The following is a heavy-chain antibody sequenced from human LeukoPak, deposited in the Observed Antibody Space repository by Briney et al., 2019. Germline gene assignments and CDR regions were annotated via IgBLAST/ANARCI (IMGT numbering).Heavy chain of an antibody. CDR2: IYYSGST. CDR3: ARVHYYYDSSGYLWEYIQL. J-gene: IGHJ1*01. D-gene: IGHD3-22*01. V-gene: IGHV4-59*01. CDR1: GGSISSYY. Sequence: SETLSLTCTVSGGSISSYYWSWIRQPPGKGLEWIGYIYYSGSTNYSPSLKSRITISVDTSKNQFSLKLSSVTAADTAVYYCARVHYYYDSSGYLWEYIQLWGQGTLVTVSS.